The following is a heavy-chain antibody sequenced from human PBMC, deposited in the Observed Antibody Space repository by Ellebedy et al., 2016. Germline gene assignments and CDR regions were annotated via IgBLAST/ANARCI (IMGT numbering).Heavy chain of an antibody. CDR2: IGDSGDNT. CDR1: GLTFSSYA. D-gene: IGHD1-26*01. Sequence: GGSLRLSCVGSGLTFSSYAMSWVRQAPGKGLEWVSAIGDSGDNTYYADSVKGRFTISRDNSKNTLYLQMSSLRADDTAVYYCVKSSGTWFWGQGTLVTVSS. CDR3: VKSSGTWF. J-gene: IGHJ4*02. V-gene: IGHV3-23*01.